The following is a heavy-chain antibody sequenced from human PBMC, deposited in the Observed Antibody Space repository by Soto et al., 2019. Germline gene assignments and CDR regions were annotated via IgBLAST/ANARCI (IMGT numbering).Heavy chain of an antibody. CDR3: AKDQLVVVPAAILDYYYYGMDV. CDR1: GFTFSSYG. V-gene: IGHV3-30*18. D-gene: IGHD2-2*01. CDR2: ISYDGSNK. J-gene: IGHJ6*02. Sequence: QVQLVESGGGVVQPGRSLRLSCAASGFTFSSYGMHWVRQAPGKGLEWVAVISYDGSNKYYADSVKGRFTISRDNSKNTLYLQMNSLRAEDTAVYYCAKDQLVVVPAAILDYYYYGMDVWGQGTTFTVSS.